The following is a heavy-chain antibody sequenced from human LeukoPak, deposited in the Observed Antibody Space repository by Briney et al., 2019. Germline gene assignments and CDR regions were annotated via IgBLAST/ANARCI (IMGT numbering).Heavy chain of an antibody. CDR1: GGSISSYY. D-gene: IGHD5-18*01. CDR3: ARENSYGPFVYYYYGMDV. Sequence: SETLSLTCTVSGGSISSYYWSWIRQPAGKGLEWIGRIYTSGSTNYNPSLKSRVTMSVDTSKNQFSLKLSSVTAADTAVYYCARENSYGPFVYYYYGMDVWGQGTTVTVSS. V-gene: IGHV4-4*07. J-gene: IGHJ6*02. CDR2: IYTSGST.